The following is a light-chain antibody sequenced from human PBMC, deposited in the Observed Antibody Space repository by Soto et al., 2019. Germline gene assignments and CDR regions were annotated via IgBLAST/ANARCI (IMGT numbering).Light chain of an antibody. J-gene: IGLJ3*02. CDR3: CSHSSSITWM. Sequence: SALTQPASVSGSPGQSITMSCTGTSSDVGGYNFVSWYQQHPGKAPKLIVHEVANRLSGVSGRFSGSKSGNTAFLTISGLQAEDEAVYYCCSHSSSITWMFGGGTKLTVL. V-gene: IGLV2-14*03. CDR2: EVA. CDR1: SSDVGGYNF.